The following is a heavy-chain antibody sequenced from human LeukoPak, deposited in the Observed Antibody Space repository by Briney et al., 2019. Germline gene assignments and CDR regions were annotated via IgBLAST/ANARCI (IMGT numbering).Heavy chain of an antibody. Sequence: MTSETLSLTCSVSGGSISGGGYYWSWIRQPPGKGLEWIGEINHSGSTNYIPSLKSRVTISVDTSKNQFSLKLSSVTATDTAVYYCARRYCSNTSCSYFDYWGQGTLVTVSS. J-gene: IGHJ4*02. CDR3: ARRYCSNTSCSYFDY. CDR2: INHSGST. CDR1: GGSISGGGYY. D-gene: IGHD2-2*01. V-gene: IGHV4-34*01.